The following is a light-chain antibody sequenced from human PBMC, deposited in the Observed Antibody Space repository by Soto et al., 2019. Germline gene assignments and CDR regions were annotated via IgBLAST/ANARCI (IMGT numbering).Light chain of an antibody. CDR2: AAS. CDR1: QDISDY. V-gene: IGKV1-17*03. Sequence: DIQMTQSPSAMSASVGDRVTITCRASQDISDYLAWFQQKPGKVPKRLIYAASNLQSGVPSRFIGSRSGTEFTLTISRLQPEDFATYYCLQHNAYPWTFGQGTKVEIK. J-gene: IGKJ1*01. CDR3: LQHNAYPWT.